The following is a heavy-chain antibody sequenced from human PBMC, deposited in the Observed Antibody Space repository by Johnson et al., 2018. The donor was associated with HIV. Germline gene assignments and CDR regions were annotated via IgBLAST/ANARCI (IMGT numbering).Heavy chain of an antibody. Sequence: VQLVESGGDLVKPGGSLRLSCAASGFTFSDYYMSWVRQAPGKGLEWVGFIRSKAYGGTTEYAASVKGRFTISRDDSKTTLFLQMNSLKTEDTAVYYCTTNPVAFDIWGQGTMVTVSS. CDR1: GFTFSDYY. CDR2: IRSKAYGGTT. D-gene: IGHD1-14*01. V-gene: IGHV3-22*02. CDR3: TTNPVAFDI. J-gene: IGHJ3*02.